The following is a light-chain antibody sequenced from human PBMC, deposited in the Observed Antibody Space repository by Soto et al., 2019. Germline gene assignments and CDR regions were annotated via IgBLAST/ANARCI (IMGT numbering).Light chain of an antibody. J-gene: IGKJ4*01. Sequence: DVLMTQSPSTLSASVGDRLTITCRASQAINNWLAWYQQKPGKAPKLLIYKASTLETGVPSRFSGSGSGTEFTLTISSLQPDDFATYYCQQYNSYSPLTFGGGTKVQIK. V-gene: IGKV1-5*03. CDR2: KAS. CDR1: QAINNW. CDR3: QQYNSYSPLT.